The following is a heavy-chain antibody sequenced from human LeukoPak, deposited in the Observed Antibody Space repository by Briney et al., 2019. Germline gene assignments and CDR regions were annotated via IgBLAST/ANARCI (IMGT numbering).Heavy chain of an antibody. V-gene: IGHV1-2*02. D-gene: IGHD1-26*01. J-gene: IGHJ4*02. CDR3: ARDKLVGATTGKDY. CDR2: INPNSGGT. Sequence: ASVKVCCKASGYTFTGYYMHWVRQAPGQGLEWMGWINPNSGGTNYAQKFQGRVTMTRDTSISTAYMELSRLRSDDTAVYYCARDKLVGATTGKDYWGQGTLVTVSS. CDR1: GYTFTGYY.